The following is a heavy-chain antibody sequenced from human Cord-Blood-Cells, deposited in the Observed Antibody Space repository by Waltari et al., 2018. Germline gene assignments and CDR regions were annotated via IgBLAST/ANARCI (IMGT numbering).Heavy chain of an antibody. J-gene: IGHJ3*02. CDR3: ARDHTIFGVVTDAFDI. D-gene: IGHD3-3*01. CDR2: FYTSGST. CDR1: GGSISSYY. Sequence: QVQLQESGPGLVKPSETLSLTCTVSGGSISSYYWSWIRQPAGKGLEWIGRFYTSGSTNYNPSLKSRVTMSVDTSKNQFSLKLSSVTAADTAVYYCARDHTIFGVVTDAFDIWGQGTMVTVSS. V-gene: IGHV4-4*07.